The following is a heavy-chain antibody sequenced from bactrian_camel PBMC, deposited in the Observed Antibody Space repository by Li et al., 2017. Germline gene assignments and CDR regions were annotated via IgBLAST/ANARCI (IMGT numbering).Heavy chain of an antibody. CDR2: IYADGTLA. V-gene: IGHV3S6*01. CDR1: GSTSMYWW. J-gene: IGHJ4*01. Sequence: HVQLVESGGGLVQPGGSPRLSCSAGGSTSMYWWMGWVRQTPGKGLEWISSIYADGTLANYADSVKGRFTISKDNAKNTVYLQMDSLKSADTALYYCATGTTAYGGSWFSSSYWGQGTQVTVS. CDR3: ATGTTAYGGSWFSSSY. D-gene: IGHD6*01.